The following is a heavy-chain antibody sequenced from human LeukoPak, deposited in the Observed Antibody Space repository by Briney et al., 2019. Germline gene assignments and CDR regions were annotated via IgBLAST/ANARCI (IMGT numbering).Heavy chain of an antibody. CDR3: ARDRVVPAATLLDYYYYMDV. J-gene: IGHJ6*03. CDR2: IYTTGSI. CDR1: GGSINSGSYY. D-gene: IGHD2-2*01. V-gene: IGHV4-61*09. Sequence: SETLSLTCTVSGGSINSGSYYWSWIRQPAGTGLEWIGHIYTTGSISYNPSLKSRVTISLDTSKNQFSLRLRSVTAADTAVYYCARDRVVPAATLLDYYYYMDVWGKGTTVTISS.